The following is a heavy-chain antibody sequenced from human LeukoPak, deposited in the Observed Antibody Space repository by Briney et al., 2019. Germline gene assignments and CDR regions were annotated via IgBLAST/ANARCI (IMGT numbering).Heavy chain of an antibody. D-gene: IGHD6-19*01. CDR1: GYTFTGYY. J-gene: IGHJ4*02. V-gene: IGHV1-2*06. CDR2: INPNSGGT. Sequence: ASVKVSCKASGYTFTGYYMHWVRQAPGQGLEWMGRINPNSGGTNYAQKFQGRVTMTRDTSISTAYMELSRLRSDDTAVYYCARVGDRIAVAGTLDYWGQGTLVTVSS. CDR3: ARVGDRIAVAGTLDY.